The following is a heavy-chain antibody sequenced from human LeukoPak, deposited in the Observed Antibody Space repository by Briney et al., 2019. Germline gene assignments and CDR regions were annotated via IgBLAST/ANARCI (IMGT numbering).Heavy chain of an antibody. CDR3: AKALGDIETATTLRALDM. J-gene: IGHJ3*02. V-gene: IGHV3-9*01. CDR1: GFTFDDYA. Sequence: GRSLRLSCAASGFTFDDYAMHWVRQAPGKGLEWVSLISWNGVLTVYADSVKGRFTVSRDNARNSLYLQMNSLRTEDTAFYYCAKALGDIETATTLRALDMWGQGTLVTVSS. D-gene: IGHD1-26*01. CDR2: ISWNGVLT.